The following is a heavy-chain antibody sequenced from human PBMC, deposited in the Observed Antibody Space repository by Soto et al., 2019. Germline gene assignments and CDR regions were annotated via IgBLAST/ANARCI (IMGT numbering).Heavy chain of an antibody. CDR1: GFSFRIYS. D-gene: IGHD3-10*01. CDR3: ARGRLWSFDF. V-gene: IGHV3-48*02. Sequence: EVQMVESGGDLVQPGGSLRLSCVVSGFSFRIYSMNWVRQAPGKGLEWISYISSDSGTIYYADSLKGRFTISRDNCKNSLYVQMNSLADEDTAVYYCARGRLWSFDFWGQGSLVTVSS. CDR2: ISSDSGTI. J-gene: IGHJ4*02.